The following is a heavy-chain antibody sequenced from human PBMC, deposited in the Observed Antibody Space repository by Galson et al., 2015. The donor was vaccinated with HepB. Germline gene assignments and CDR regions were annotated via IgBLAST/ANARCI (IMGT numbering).Heavy chain of an antibody. V-gene: IGHV6-1*01. J-gene: IGHJ6*04. CDR1: GDSVSSHSAA. CDR3: AREGYYGSGSRVDV. Sequence: CAISGDSVSSHSAAWNWIRQSPSRGLEWLGRTYYRSKWYNDYAVSVKSRITINPDTSKNQFSLQLNSVTPEDTAVYYCAREGYYGSGSRVDVWGKGTTVTVSS. D-gene: IGHD3-10*01. CDR2: TYYRSKWYN.